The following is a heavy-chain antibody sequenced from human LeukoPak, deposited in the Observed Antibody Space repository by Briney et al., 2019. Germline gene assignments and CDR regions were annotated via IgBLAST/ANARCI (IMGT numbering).Heavy chain of an antibody. D-gene: IGHD6-13*01. Sequence: GGSLRLSCEASGITLRSYWMSWVRQAPGKGLEWVANIKQDGSEKYYADSVKGRITISRDNAKNSLHLQMNSLRAEDTAVYYCARHAYSSSWYLRYWGQGTLVTVSS. J-gene: IGHJ4*02. V-gene: IGHV3-7*03. CDR1: GITLRSYW. CDR3: ARHAYSSSWYLRY. CDR2: IKQDGSEK.